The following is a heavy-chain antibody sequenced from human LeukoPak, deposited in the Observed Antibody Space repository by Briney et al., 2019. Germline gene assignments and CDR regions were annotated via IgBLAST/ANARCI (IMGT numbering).Heavy chain of an antibody. V-gene: IGHV1-8*02. J-gene: IGHJ5*02. CDR3: ARTSAVAMYNWFDP. CDR1: GYSFTGYY. CDR2: MNPNSGNT. Sequence: ASVKVSCKASGYSFTGYYIFWVRQAPGQGLEWMGWMNPNSGNTGYAQKFQGRATMTRNTSISTAYMELSSLRSEDTAVYYCARTSAVAMYNWFDPWGQGTLDTVSS. D-gene: IGHD6-19*01.